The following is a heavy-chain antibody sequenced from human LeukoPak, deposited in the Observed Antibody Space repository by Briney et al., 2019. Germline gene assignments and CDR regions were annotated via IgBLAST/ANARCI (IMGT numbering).Heavy chain of an antibody. V-gene: IGHV3-23*01. J-gene: IGHJ5*02. Sequence: SGGSLRLSCAASGFTFSSYAMSWVRQAPGKGLEWASAISGSGGSTYYADSVKGRFTISRDNSKNTLYLQMNSLRAEDTAVYYCAKDRYDSSGYYYLWGQGTLVTVSS. CDR3: AKDRYDSSGYYYL. CDR2: ISGSGGST. CDR1: GFTFSSYA. D-gene: IGHD3-22*01.